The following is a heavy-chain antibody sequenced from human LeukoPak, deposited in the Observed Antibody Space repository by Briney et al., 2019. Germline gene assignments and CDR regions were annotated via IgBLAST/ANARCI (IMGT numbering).Heavy chain of an antibody. CDR2: ISYDGSNK. CDR1: GFTFSSYA. D-gene: IGHD2-15*01. Sequence: GRSLRLSCAASGFTFSSYAMHWVRQAPGKGLEWVAVISYDGSNKYYADSVKGRFTISRDNSKSTLYLQMNGLRAEDTAVYYCARAPTRYCSGGSCYLPFDYWGQGTLVTVSS. V-gene: IGHV3-30-3*01. CDR3: ARAPTRYCSGGSCYLPFDY. J-gene: IGHJ4*02.